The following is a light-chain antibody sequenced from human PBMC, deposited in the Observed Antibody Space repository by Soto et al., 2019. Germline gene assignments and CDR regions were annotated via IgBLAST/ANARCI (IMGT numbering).Light chain of an antibody. CDR1: SCDVGGYNY. J-gene: IGLJ3*02. V-gene: IGLV2-14*01. Sequence: QSALTQPASVSGSPGQSIAISCSGTSCDVGGYNYVSWYQQHPGKAPKLMIYDVSNRPSGVSNRFSGSKSGNTASLTISGLQPEDEADYYCSSYTSSSTRVFGGGTKLTVL. CDR2: DVS. CDR3: SSYTSSSTRV.